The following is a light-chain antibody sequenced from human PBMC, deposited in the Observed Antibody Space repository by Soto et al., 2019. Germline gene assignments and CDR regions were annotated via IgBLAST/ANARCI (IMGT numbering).Light chain of an antibody. CDR3: QQRNNWPWT. Sequence: EIVLTQSPATLSLSPGERATLSCRASQSVSSFLAWYQQKPGQAPRLLISDASNRATGIPARFSGSGSGTDFTLTISSLEPEDFAVYYFQQRNNWPWTFGQGTKVEIK. V-gene: IGKV3-11*01. CDR1: QSVSSF. J-gene: IGKJ1*01. CDR2: DAS.